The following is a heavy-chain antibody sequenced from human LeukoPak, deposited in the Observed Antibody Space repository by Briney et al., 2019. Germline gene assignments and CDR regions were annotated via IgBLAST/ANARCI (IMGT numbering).Heavy chain of an antibody. CDR3: AKSNGYGLIDI. CDR2: IYHSGST. J-gene: IGHJ3*02. CDR1: GYSISSGYY. Sequence: SETLSLTCTVSGYSISSGYYWGWIRPPPGKGLEWIGSIYHSGSTYYNPSLKSRVTISLDTSRNQFSLKLNSVTAADTAVYYCAKSNGYGLIDIWGQGTMVTVSS. D-gene: IGHD3-22*01. V-gene: IGHV4-38-2*02.